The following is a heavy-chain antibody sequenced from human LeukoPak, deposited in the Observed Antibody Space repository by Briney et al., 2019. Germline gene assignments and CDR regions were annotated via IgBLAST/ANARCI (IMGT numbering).Heavy chain of an antibody. V-gene: IGHV3-73*01. J-gene: IGHJ4*02. D-gene: IGHD6-13*01. CDR3: AKPIRGIAAAGYFDY. CDR2: IRSKANSYAT. CDR1: GFTFSGSA. Sequence: PGESLKISCAASGFTFSGSAMHWVRQASGKGLEWVGRIRSKANSYATAYAASVKGRFALSRDDSRNTAYLQMNSLKTEDTAVYYCAKPIRGIAAAGYFDYWGQGTLVTVSS.